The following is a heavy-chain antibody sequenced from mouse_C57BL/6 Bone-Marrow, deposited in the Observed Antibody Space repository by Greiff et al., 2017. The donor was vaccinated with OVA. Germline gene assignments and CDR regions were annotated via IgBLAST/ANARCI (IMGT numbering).Heavy chain of an antibody. V-gene: IGHV1-50*01. CDR3: AREGIYYGNYGNYFDD. D-gene: IGHD2-1*01. CDR1: GYTFTSYW. Sequence: QVQLQQPGAELVKPGASVTLSCKASGYTFTSYWMQWVKQTPGQGLEWIGEIDPCDSYTNYNQKFKGKATLTVDTSSSTAYMQLSSLTSEDSAVYYCAREGIYYGNYGNYFDDWGQGTTLTVSS. CDR2: IDPCDSYT. J-gene: IGHJ2*01.